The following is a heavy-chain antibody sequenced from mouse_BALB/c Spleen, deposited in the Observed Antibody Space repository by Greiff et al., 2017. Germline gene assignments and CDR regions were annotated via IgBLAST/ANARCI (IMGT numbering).Heavy chain of an antibody. CDR3: ARTDYYGYVAY. J-gene: IGHJ3*01. CDR1: GYIFTSYW. CDR2: IYPGSGST. Sequence: QVQLQQPGAELVKPGTSVKLSCKASGYIFTSYWINWVKLRPGQGLEWIGDIYPGSGSTNYNEKFKSKATLTVDTSSSTAYMQLSSLASEDSALYYCARTDYYGYVAYWGQGTLVTVSA. D-gene: IGHD1-2*01. V-gene: IGHV1-55*01.